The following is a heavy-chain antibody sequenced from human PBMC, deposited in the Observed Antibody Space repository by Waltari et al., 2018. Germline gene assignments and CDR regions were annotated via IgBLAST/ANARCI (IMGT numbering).Heavy chain of an antibody. J-gene: IGHJ5*02. CDR3: ARRQLGGPLDP. D-gene: IGHD1-1*01. CDR1: AGTFGRYA. Sequence: QVHLVQSGAEVKKPGSSVKVSCKASAGTFGRYAITWVRQAPGQGLGWMGGLIPIFGAPNYAQRFQGRVTITADESTSTVYMELSSLKSEDTALYFCARRQLGGPLDPWGQGTLVTVSS. V-gene: IGHV1-69*12. CDR2: LIPIFGAP.